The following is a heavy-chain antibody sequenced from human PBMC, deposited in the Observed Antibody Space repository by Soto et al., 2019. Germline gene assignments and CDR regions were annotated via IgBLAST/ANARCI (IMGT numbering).Heavy chain of an antibody. D-gene: IGHD3-22*01. J-gene: IGHJ5*01. CDR2: ISYSGTT. V-gene: IGHV4-30-4*01. Sequence: PSETLSLTCTVSGGSISSGNYYWSWIRQPPGKGLEWIGFISYSGTTHYSASLRSRVSISVDTSKNQFSLNLSSVTAADTAMYYCARRDYYDSTGYYTSWGHGALVTVSS. CDR3: ARRDYYDSTGYYTS. CDR1: GGSISSGNYY.